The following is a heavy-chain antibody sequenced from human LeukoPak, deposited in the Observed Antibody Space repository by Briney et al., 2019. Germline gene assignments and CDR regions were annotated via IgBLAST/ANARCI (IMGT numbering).Heavy chain of an antibody. Sequence: PGGSLRLSCAASGFTFSSYAMHWVRQAPGKGLEWVAVISYDGSNKYYADSVKGRFTISRDNSKNTLYLQMNSLRAEDTAVYYCARDRIGGEEYWGQGTLVTVSS. CDR3: ARDRIGGEEY. V-gene: IGHV3-30-3*01. CDR1: GFTFSSYA. D-gene: IGHD3-16*01. J-gene: IGHJ4*02. CDR2: ISYDGSNK.